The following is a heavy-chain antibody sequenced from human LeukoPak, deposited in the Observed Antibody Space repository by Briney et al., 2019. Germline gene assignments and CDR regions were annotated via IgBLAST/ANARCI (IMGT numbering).Heavy chain of an antibody. CDR1: GYTFTSYY. CDR2: INPSGGST. D-gene: IGHD5-24*01. J-gene: IGHJ4*02. Sequence: ASVKVSCKASGYTFTSYYMHWVRQAPGQGLEWMGIINPSGGSTSYAQEFQGRVTMTRDTSTSTVYMELSSLRSEDTAVYYCARDIVGLSVEMATEVGDYWGQGTLVTVSS. V-gene: IGHV1-46*01. CDR3: ARDIVGLSVEMATEVGDY.